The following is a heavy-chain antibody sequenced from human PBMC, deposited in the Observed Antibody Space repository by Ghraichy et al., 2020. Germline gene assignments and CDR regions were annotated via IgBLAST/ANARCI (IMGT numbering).Heavy chain of an antibody. CDR2: ISYDGSVK. D-gene: IGHD1-26*01. CDR3: AKDSQRGVELGFLFDY. J-gene: IGHJ4*02. CDR1: GFTFSSYG. Sequence: GGSLRLSFAASGFTFSSYGMHWVRQAPGKGLEWVSAISYDGSVKYYADSVKGRFTISRDNSKNTLYLQMNSLRAEDTAVYYCAKDSQRGVELGFLFDYWGQGNLVTVSS. V-gene: IGHV3-30*18.